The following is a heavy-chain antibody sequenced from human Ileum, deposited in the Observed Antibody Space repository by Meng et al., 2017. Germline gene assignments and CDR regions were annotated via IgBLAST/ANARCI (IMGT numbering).Heavy chain of an antibody. V-gene: IGHV1-18*01. J-gene: IGHJ4*02. CDR2: VSTYNDDT. D-gene: IGHD4-17*01. CDR1: GYTFTYTKYG. Sequence: QVQLVQSGAEVKKPGASVKVSCKASGYTFTYTKYGISGMRQAPGQGLEWMGWVSTYNDDTNHVQKFQDRVTMTTDTSTSTVYMELRSLRSDDTDVYYCARDQIGDYVWDYWGQGTLVTVSS. CDR3: ARDQIGDYVWDY.